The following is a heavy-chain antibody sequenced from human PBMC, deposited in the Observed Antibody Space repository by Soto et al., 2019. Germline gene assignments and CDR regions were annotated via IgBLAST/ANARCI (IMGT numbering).Heavy chain of an antibody. CDR3: ATLGLQQAF. Sequence: GSLRLSCAASGVTFNTWMHWVRQAPGEGLVWVSSIDSDGSITSYADSVKGRFTISRDNAKNTLYLQMNSLRAEDTAVYYCATLGLQQAFWGQGTLVTVSS. CDR1: GVTFNTW. V-gene: IGHV3-74*01. J-gene: IGHJ4*02. CDR2: IDSDGSIT. D-gene: IGHD2-21*02.